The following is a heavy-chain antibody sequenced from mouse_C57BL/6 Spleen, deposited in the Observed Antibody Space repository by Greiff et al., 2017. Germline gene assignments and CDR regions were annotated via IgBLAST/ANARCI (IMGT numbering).Heavy chain of an antibody. D-gene: IGHD2-4*01. V-gene: IGHV5-9-1*02. Sequence: EVQLVESGEGLVKPGGSLKLSCAASGFTFSSYAMSWVRQTPEKRLEWVAYISSGGDYIYYADTVKGRFTISRDNARNTLYLQMSSLKSEDTAMYYCTRGMGIYYDYDGGAMDYWGQGTSVTVSS. CDR3: TRGMGIYYDYDGGAMDY. CDR1: GFTFSSYA. J-gene: IGHJ4*01. CDR2: ISSGGDYI.